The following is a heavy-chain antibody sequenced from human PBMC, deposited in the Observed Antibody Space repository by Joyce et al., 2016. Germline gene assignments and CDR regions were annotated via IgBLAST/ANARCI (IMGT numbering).Heavy chain of an antibody. CDR1: GFNVTFNY. D-gene: IGHD4-17*01. V-gene: IGHV3-53*01. CDR2: IYNGGST. Sequence: EVQVVESGGGLIQPGGSLRLSCAASGFNVTFNYMSWVRQAQGKGLEWVSLIYNGGSTYYADSVKGRFTISRDNSKNTVDLQMNSLRAEDTAVYYCARTDYGDYRRAGWFDPWGQGTLVTVSS. J-gene: IGHJ5*02. CDR3: ARTDYGDYRRAGWFDP.